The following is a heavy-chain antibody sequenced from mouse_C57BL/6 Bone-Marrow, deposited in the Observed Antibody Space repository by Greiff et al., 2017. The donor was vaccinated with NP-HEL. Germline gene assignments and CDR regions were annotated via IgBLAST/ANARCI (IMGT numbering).Heavy chain of an antibody. J-gene: IGHJ4*01. D-gene: IGHD1-1*01. CDR2: IYPGSGNT. Sequence: QVQLQQSGPELVKPGASVKISCKASGYSFTSYYIHWVKQRPGQGLEWIGWIYPGSGNTKYNEKFKGKATLMADTSSSTAYMQLSSLTSEDSAVYYCAGSRGDYYAMDYWGQGTSVTVSS. CDR3: AGSRGDYYAMDY. CDR1: GYSFTSYY. V-gene: IGHV1-66*01.